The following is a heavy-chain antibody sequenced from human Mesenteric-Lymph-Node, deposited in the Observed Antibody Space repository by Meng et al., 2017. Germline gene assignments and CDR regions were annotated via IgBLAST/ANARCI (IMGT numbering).Heavy chain of an antibody. Sequence: VQLGESGGGVVQPGMSLRLSCAASGFTFSSYAMHWVRQAPGKGLEWVAVISYDGSNKYYADSVKGRFTISRDNSKNTLYLQMNSLRAEDTAVYYCARDRSDYYDSSGYSDYWGQGTLVTVSS. J-gene: IGHJ4*02. CDR1: GFTFSSYA. CDR2: ISYDGSNK. V-gene: IGHV3-30*01. CDR3: ARDRSDYYDSSGYSDY. D-gene: IGHD3-22*01.